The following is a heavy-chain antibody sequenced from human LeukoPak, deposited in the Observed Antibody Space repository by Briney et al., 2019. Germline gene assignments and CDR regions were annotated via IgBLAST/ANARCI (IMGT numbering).Heavy chain of an antibody. CDR2: ISYDGSNK. CDR1: GFTFSSYG. Sequence: GGSLRLSCAASGFTFSSYGMHWVRQAPGKGLEWVAVISYDGSNKYYADSVKGRFTISRDNAKKSLYLQMNSLRAEDTDVYYCARDPPDYWGQGILVTVSS. V-gene: IGHV3-30*03. CDR3: ARDPPDY. J-gene: IGHJ4*02.